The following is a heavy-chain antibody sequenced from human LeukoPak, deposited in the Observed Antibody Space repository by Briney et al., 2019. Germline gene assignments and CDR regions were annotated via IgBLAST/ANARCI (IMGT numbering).Heavy chain of an antibody. CDR3: AELGITMIGGV. V-gene: IGHV3-48*03. D-gene: IGHD3-10*02. CDR1: GFTFADYA. CDR2: ISSSGSTI. J-gene: IGHJ6*04. Sequence: GGSLRLSCAASGFTFADYAMTWVRQAPGKGLEWVSYISSSGSTIYYADSVKGRFTISRDNAKNSLYLQMNSLRAEDTAVYYCAELGITMIGGVWGKGTTVTISS.